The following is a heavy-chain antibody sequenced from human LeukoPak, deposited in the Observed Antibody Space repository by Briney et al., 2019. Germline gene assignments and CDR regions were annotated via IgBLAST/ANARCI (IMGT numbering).Heavy chain of an antibody. J-gene: IGHJ4*02. CDR1: GFTVSSSY. D-gene: IGHD3-22*01. CDR2: IYSGGST. V-gene: IGHV3-66*02. CDR3: ARDIRDSSGYYYYFDN. Sequence: GGFLRLSCAASGFTVSSSYMSWVRQAPGKGLEWVSLIYSGGSTHYADSVKGRFTISRDTSKSTLYLQMNSLRAEDTALYYCARDIRDSSGYYYYFDNWGQGTLVTVSS.